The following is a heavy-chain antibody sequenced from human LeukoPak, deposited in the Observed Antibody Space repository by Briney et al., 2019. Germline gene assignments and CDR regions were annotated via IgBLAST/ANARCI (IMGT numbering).Heavy chain of an antibody. D-gene: IGHD3-22*01. CDR1: GFTFSSYA. J-gene: IGHJ4*02. CDR3: AKNHFRDSSGYQGGYYFDY. CDR2: ISGSGGST. Sequence: PGGSLRLSCAASGFTFSSYAMSWVRQAPGKGLEWVSAISGSGGSTYYADSVKGRFTISRDNSKNTLYLQMNSLRAEDTAVYYCAKNHFRDSSGYQGGYYFDYWGQGTLVTVSS. V-gene: IGHV3-23*01.